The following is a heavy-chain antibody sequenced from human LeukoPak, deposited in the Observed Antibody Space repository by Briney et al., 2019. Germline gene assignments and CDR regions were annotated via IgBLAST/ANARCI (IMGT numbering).Heavy chain of an antibody. CDR3: ARRGRDSYYFDY. J-gene: IGHJ4*02. CDR2: IHSGGST. D-gene: IGHD2-15*01. V-gene: IGHV3-53*01. Sequence: TGGSLRLSCAASGFTVSSNYMSWVRQAPGKGLEWVSVIHSGGSTYYADFVKGRFTISRDNSKNTLDLQMNSLRAEDTAVYYCARRGRDSYYFDYWGQGTLVTVSS. CDR1: GFTVSSNY.